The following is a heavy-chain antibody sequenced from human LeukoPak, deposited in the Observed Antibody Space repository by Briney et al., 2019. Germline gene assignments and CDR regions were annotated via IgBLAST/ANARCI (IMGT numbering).Heavy chain of an antibody. CDR3: AGRHYPLEY. J-gene: IGHJ4*02. Sequence: PSETLSLTCSVSGGSINSSYWSWIRQPPGKGLEWIGLLYPSGSTNYNPSLKSRVTISVDTSRTQFSLKLSSMTAADTAVYYCAGRHYPLEYWGQGTLVTVSS. CDR1: GGSINSSY. D-gene: IGHD1-26*01. V-gene: IGHV4-59*01. CDR2: LYPSGST.